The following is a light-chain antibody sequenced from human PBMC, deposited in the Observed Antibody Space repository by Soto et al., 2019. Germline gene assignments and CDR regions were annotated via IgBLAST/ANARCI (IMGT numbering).Light chain of an antibody. CDR1: NSDIGGYNY. J-gene: IGLJ3*02. CDR2: DVS. V-gene: IGLV2-11*01. CDR3: CSYAGTYNFWV. Sequence: QSALTQPRSVSGSPGQSVTNSCTGTNSDIGGYNYVSWYQQHPGKAPKVMIYDVSRRPSGVPDRFSGSKSGNTASLTISGLQAEDEADYYCCSYAGTYNFWVFGGGTKLTVL.